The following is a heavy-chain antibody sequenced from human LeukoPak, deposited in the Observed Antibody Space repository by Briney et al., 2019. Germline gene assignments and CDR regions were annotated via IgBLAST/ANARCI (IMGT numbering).Heavy chain of an antibody. CDR3: ARVLGYYDSSGYYYWYYFDY. J-gene: IGHJ4*02. D-gene: IGHD3-22*01. V-gene: IGHV1-69*13. CDR1: GGTFSSYA. Sequence: RASVKVSCKASGGTFSSYAISWVRQAPGQGLEWMGGIIPIFGTANYAQKFQGRVTITADESTSTAYMELSSLRSEDTAVYYCARVLGYYDSSGYYYWYYFDYWGQGTLVTVSS. CDR2: IIPIFGTA.